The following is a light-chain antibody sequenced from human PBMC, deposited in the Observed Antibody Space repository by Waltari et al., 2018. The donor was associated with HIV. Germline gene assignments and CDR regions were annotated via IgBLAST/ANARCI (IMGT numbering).Light chain of an antibody. Sequence: QSVLTQPPSVSGAPGQRVTISCSGSTSNVGTIYLIHWYQQLPGMAPKLLISCDPNRPCGVPDRFSASKSGTSGSLTITGLQPEDEADYYCQTFDITLGGFYVFGTGTKVTVL. CDR2: CDP. CDR1: TSNVGTIYL. V-gene: IGLV1-40*01. CDR3: QTFDITLGGFYV. J-gene: IGLJ1*01.